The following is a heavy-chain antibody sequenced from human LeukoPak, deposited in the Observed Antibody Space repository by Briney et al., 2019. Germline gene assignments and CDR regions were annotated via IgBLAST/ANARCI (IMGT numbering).Heavy chain of an antibody. CDR1: GYTFTSYY. D-gene: IGHD7-27*01. J-gene: IGHJ4*02. CDR2: INPSGGST. Sequence: ASVKVSCKASGYTFTSYYMHWVRQAPGQGLEWMGIINPSGGSTSYAQKFQGRVTVTRDMSTSTVYMELSSLRSEDTAVYYCARAGNWDFDYWGQGTLVTVSS. V-gene: IGHV1-46*01. CDR3: ARAGNWDFDY.